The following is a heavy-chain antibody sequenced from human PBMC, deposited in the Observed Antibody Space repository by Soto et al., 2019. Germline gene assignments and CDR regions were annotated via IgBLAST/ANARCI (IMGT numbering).Heavy chain of an antibody. CDR1: GHTLTELS. Sequence: QVQLVQSGAEVKKPGASVKVSFKVSGHTLTELSMRWVRLAPGKGLEWMGGFDPEDGETISAQKFQGRVTMTEDTSTDSTYLVLSSLRSEDTAVYYCAAGGTRWLHSPFDYWGQGTLVTISS. CDR3: AAGGTRWLHSPFDY. D-gene: IGHD1-1*01. J-gene: IGHJ4*02. V-gene: IGHV1-24*01. CDR2: FDPEDGET.